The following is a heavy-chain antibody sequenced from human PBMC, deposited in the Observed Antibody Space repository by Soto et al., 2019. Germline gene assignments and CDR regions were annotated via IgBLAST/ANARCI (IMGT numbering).Heavy chain of an antibody. V-gene: IGHV4-34*01. CDR3: ARGGVAAAGTRKYNWFDP. CDR1: GGSFSGYY. J-gene: IGHJ5*02. CDR2: INHSGST. D-gene: IGHD6-13*01. Sequence: ASETLSLTCAVYGGSFSGYYLSWIRQPPGKGLEWIGEINHSGSTNYNPSLKSRVTISVDTSKNQFSLKLSSVTAADTAVYYCARGGVAAAGTRKYNWFDPWGQGTLVTVSS.